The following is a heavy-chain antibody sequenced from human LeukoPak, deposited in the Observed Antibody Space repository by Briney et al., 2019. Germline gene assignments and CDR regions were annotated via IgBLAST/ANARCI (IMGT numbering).Heavy chain of an antibody. D-gene: IGHD1-1*01. V-gene: IGHV3-30*18. Sequence: PGGSLRLSCAASGFTFSSYGMPWVRQAPGKGLEWVAVISYDGSDKYYADSVKGRFTISRDNSKNTLYLQMNSLRAEDTAVYYCAKATGQQSSDYWGQGTLVTVSS. CDR2: ISYDGSDK. CDR3: AKATGQQSSDY. CDR1: GFTFSSYG. J-gene: IGHJ4*02.